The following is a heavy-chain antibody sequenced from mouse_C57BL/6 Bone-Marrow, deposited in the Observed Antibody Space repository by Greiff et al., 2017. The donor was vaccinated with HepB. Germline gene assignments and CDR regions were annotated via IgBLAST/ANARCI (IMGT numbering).Heavy chain of an antibody. J-gene: IGHJ2*01. V-gene: IGHV1-19*01. CDR1: GYTFTDYY. D-gene: IGHD1-1*01. CDR2: INPYNGGT. Sequence: VQLQQSGPVLVKPGASVKMSCKASGYTFTDYYMNWVKQSHGKSLEWIGVINPYNGGTSYTQKFKGKATLTVDKSSSTAYMELNSLTSEDSAVYYCARRIDYYGSSYCFDYWGQGTTLTVSS. CDR3: ARRIDYYGSSYCFDY.